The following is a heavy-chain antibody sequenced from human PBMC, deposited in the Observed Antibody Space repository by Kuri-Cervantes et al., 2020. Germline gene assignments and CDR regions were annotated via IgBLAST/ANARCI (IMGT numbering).Heavy chain of an antibody. CDR3: ATVGNQRTLYYFDY. V-gene: IGHV1-2*02. Sequence: ASVKVSCKASGYTFTGYYMHWVRQAPGQGLEWMGWINPNSGGTNYAQKFQGRVTMTRDTSISTAYMELSSLRSEDTAVYYCATVGNQRTLYYFDYWGQGTLVTVSS. D-gene: IGHD4-23*01. CDR1: GYTFTGYY. J-gene: IGHJ4*02. CDR2: INPNSGGT.